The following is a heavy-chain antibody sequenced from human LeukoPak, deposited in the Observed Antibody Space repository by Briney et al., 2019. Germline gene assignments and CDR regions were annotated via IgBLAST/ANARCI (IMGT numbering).Heavy chain of an antibody. D-gene: IGHD4-23*01. V-gene: IGHV4-4*07. J-gene: IGHJ4*02. CDR2: IYTSGST. CDR3: ARRSDYGGNWGLFIFDY. Sequence: SETLSLTCTVSGGSISSYYWSWIRQPAGKGLEWIGRIYTSGSTNYNPSLKSRVTMSVDTSKNQFSLKLSSVTAADTAVYYCARRSDYGGNWGLFIFDYWGQGTLVTVSS. CDR1: GGSISSYY.